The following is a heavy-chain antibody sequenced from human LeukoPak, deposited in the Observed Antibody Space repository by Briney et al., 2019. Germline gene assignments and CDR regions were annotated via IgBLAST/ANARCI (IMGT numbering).Heavy chain of an antibody. CDR1: GFTFSSYS. CDR3: ARDQLGDANY. CDR2: ISSSSSYI. J-gene: IGHJ4*02. V-gene: IGHV3-21*01. Sequence: PGGSLRLSCAASGFTFSSYSMNWVRQAPRKGLEWVSSISSSSSYIYYADSVKGRFTISRDNAKNSLYLQMNSLRAEDTAVYYCARDQLGDANYWGQGTLVTVSS. D-gene: IGHD2-21*02.